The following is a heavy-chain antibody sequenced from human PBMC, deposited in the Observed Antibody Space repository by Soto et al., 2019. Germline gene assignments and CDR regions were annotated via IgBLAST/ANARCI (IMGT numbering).Heavy chain of an antibody. D-gene: IGHD2-15*01. CDR2: ISSSSSYI. Sequence: GGSLRLSCAASGFTFSSYSMNWVRQAPGKGLEWVSSISSSSSYIYYADSVKGRFTISRDNAKNSLYLQMNSLRAEDTAVYYCARASGQGAFDIWGQGTMVTVSS. V-gene: IGHV3-21*01. CDR1: GFTFSSYS. CDR3: ARASGQGAFDI. J-gene: IGHJ3*02.